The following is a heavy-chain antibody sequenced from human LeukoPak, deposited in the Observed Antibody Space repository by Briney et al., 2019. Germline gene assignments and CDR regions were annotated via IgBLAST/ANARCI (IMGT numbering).Heavy chain of an antibody. D-gene: IGHD7-27*01. J-gene: IGHJ4*02. CDR1: GFTFSIYG. Sequence: GGTLRLSCAASGFTFSIYGMTWVRQSPGKGLEWVSSISRNSGYIYYTDSMKGRLTISRDNANNSLYLQMNNLRAEDTAMYYCARGRRTGDRGYYFDYWGQGTLVTVSS. V-gene: IGHV3-21*01. CDR3: ARGRRTGDRGYYFDY. CDR2: ISRNSGYI.